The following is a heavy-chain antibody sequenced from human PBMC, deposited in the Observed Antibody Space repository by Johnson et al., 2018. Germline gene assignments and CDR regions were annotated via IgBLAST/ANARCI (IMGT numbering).Heavy chain of an antibody. CDR3: TRASSPLLPAACLGITIFCLVIILAFDI. J-gene: IGHJ3*02. Sequence: QVQLVQSGGGVVQPGRSLRLSCAASGFTFSSYGMHWVRQAPGKGLEWVAVLWYDGSNKYYADSVKGRFTISRDTSKNTLYLQLNGLRAEDPAVYYCTRASSPLLPAACLGITIFCLVIILAFDIWGQGTMVTVAS. D-gene: IGHD3-9*01. CDR2: LWYDGSNK. V-gene: IGHV3-33*01. CDR1: GFTFSSYG.